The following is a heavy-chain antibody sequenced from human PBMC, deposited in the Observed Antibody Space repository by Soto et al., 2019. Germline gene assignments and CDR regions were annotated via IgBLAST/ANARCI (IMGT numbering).Heavy chain of an antibody. J-gene: IGHJ4*02. CDR2: ISAYNGNT. CDR1: GYTFTSSG. V-gene: IGHV1-18*01. D-gene: IGHD2-2*01. Sequence: QVQLVQSGAEVKKPGASVKVSCKTSGYTFTSSGISWVRQAPGQGLEGMGWISAYNGNTDYAQNFEGRVIMNTDTSTSTAYMELRSLRSDDTAVYYCARVMTYCTSRSCHDYWGQGTLVAVSS. CDR3: ARVMTYCTSRSCHDY.